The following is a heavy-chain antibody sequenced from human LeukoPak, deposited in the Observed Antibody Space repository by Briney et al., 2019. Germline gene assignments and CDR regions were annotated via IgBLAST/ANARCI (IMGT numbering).Heavy chain of an antibody. D-gene: IGHD3-22*01. CDR3: ARGDYYDSSGYPVY. CDR1: GGSISSSSSY. J-gene: IGHJ4*02. CDR2: INHSGST. V-gene: IGHV4-39*07. Sequence: SETLSLTCTVSGGSISSSSSYWGWIRQPPGKGLEWIGEINHSGSTNYNPSLKSRVTISVDTSKNQFSLKLSSVTAADTAVYYCARGDYYDSSGYPVYWGQGTLVTVSS.